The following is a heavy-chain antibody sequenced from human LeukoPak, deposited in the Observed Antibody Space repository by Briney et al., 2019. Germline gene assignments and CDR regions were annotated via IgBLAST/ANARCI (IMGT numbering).Heavy chain of an antibody. CDR2: ISAYNGNT. CDR3: ARAERNRDAFDI. D-gene: IGHD1-14*01. CDR1: GGTFSSYA. Sequence: GASVTVSCTASGGTFSSYAISWVRQAPGQGLEWMGGISAYNGNTNYAQKLQGRVTMTTDTSTSTAYMELRSLRSDDTAVYYCARAERNRDAFDIWGQGTMVTVSS. J-gene: IGHJ3*02. V-gene: IGHV1-18*01.